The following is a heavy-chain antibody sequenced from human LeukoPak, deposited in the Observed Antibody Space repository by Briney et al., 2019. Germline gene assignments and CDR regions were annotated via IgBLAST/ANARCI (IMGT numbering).Heavy chain of an antibody. Sequence: SETLSLTCTVSGGSISSSTYYWGWIRQPPGKGLEWIGSINYSGNTYYNPSLKRRVTISVDTSKNQFSLRLSSVTAADTAVYYCASPSISSSTYDYWGQGTLVTVSS. D-gene: IGHD6-6*01. CDR1: GGSISSSTYY. CDR2: INYSGNT. J-gene: IGHJ4*02. CDR3: ASPSISSSTYDY. V-gene: IGHV4-39*01.